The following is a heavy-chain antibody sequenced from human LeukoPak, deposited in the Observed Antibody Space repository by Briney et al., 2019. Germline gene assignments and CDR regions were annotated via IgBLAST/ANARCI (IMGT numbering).Heavy chain of an antibody. J-gene: IGHJ5*02. V-gene: IGHV3-23*01. CDR2: ISGSGGST. D-gene: IGHD2-21*02. CDR1: GFTSSRYA. Sequence: PGGSLRLSWAASGFTSSRYAMSWLRQAPGKGLEWVSAISGSGGSTYYADSVKGRFTISRDNSKNTLYLQMNSLRAEDTAVYYCAKKAYRGGDCYRPNFNWFYPWGQGTLVTVSS. CDR3: AKKAYRGGDCYRPNFNWFYP.